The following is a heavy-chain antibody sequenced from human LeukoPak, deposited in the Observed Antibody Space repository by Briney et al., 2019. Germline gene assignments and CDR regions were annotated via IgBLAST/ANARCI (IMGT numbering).Heavy chain of an antibody. Sequence: SETLSLTCAVYGGSISGYYWSWIRQPPGKGLEWNGEINHSGSTNYNPSLKSRVTISVDTSKNQFSLKLSSVTAADTAVYYCARAVTYSSSSFGYYYYMDVWGKGTTVTVSS. CDR3: ARAVTYSSSSFGYYYYMDV. D-gene: IGHD6-6*01. CDR1: GGSISGYY. CDR2: INHSGST. V-gene: IGHV4-34*01. J-gene: IGHJ6*03.